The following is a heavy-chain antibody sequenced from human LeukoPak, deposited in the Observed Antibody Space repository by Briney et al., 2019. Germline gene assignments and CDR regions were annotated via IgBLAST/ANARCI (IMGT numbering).Heavy chain of an antibody. D-gene: IGHD6-19*01. CDR3: ARSQARLGWFDP. CDR1: GGSFNGYF. V-gene: IGHV4-34*01. Sequence: SETLSLTCAVHGGSFNGYFWTWIRQSPGKGLEWNGEINHSGGTNYNPSLKSRVTISVDSSKMQFSLKLNSVTAADMAVYYCARSQARLGWFDPWGQGALVTVSS. CDR2: INHSGGT. J-gene: IGHJ5*02.